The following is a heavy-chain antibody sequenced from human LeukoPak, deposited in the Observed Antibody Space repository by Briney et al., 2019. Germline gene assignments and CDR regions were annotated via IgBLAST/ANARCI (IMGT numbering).Heavy chain of an antibody. CDR3: AKPHLATVLLRFLEWLTFDY. D-gene: IGHD3-3*01. CDR2: ISGSGGST. Sequence: PGGSLRLSCAASGFTFSSYAMSWVRQAPGKGLEWVSAISGSGGSTYYADSVKGRFTISRDNSKNTLYLQMNGLRAEDTAVYYCAKPHLATVLLRFLEWLTFDYWGQGTLVTVSS. J-gene: IGHJ4*02. V-gene: IGHV3-23*01. CDR1: GFTFSSYA.